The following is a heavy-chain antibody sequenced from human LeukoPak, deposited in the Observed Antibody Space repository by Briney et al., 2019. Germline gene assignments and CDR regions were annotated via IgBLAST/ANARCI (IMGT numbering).Heavy chain of an antibody. J-gene: IGHJ4*02. CDR3: AREGAVATAMLSLDY. V-gene: IGHV1-46*01. Sequence: ASVTVSCKASGYTFTSYYIHWVRQAPGQGLEWMGIINPNFGSTSYAQKFQGRVTMTSDMSTSTVYMELSSLRFDDTAIYYCAREGAVATAMLSLDYWGQGALVTVSS. D-gene: IGHD5-18*01. CDR2: INPNFGST. CDR1: GYTFTSYY.